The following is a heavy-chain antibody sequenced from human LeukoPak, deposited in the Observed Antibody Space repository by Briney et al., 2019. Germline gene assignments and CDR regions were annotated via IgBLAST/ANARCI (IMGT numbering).Heavy chain of an antibody. CDR2: IYTSGST. CDR3: ARGYYFGSGSNYNGGYYYMDV. Sequence: SETLSLTCTVSGGSISSGNSYWSWIRQPAGKGLEYIGRIYTSGSTNYNPSLKSRVTISLDTSMNQFSLKLSSVTAADTALYYCARGYYFGSGSNYNGGYYYMDVWGKGTTVTISS. V-gene: IGHV4-61*02. CDR1: GGSISSGNSY. J-gene: IGHJ6*03. D-gene: IGHD3-10*01.